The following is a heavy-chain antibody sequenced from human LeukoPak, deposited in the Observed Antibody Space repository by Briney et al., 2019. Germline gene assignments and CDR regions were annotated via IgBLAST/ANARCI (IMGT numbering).Heavy chain of an antibody. CDR3: ASRLGDCSGGSCYLGGWFDP. J-gene: IGHJ5*02. V-gene: IGHV4-38-2*01. D-gene: IGHD2-15*01. CDR1: GYSISSGYY. CDR2: IYHSGST. Sequence: SETLSLTCAVSGYSISSGYYWGWIRQPPGKGLEWIGSIYHSGSTYYNPSLKSRVTISADTSKNQFSLKLSSVTAADTAVDYCASRLGDCSGGSCYLGGWFDPWGQGTLVTVSS.